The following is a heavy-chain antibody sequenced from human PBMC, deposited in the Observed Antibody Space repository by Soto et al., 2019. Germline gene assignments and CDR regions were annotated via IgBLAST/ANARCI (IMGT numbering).Heavy chain of an antibody. CDR1: GGSFSGYY. CDR2: INHSGST. V-gene: IGHV4-34*01. J-gene: IGHJ4*02. CDR3: AVRYEDCSSTSCSYGEY. D-gene: IGHD2-2*01. Sequence: SETLSLTCAVYGGSFSGYYWSWIRQPPGKGLEWIGEINHSGSTNYNPSLKSRVTISVDTSKNQFSLKLSSVTAADTAVYYCAVRYEDCSSTSCSYGEYWGQGTLVTVSS.